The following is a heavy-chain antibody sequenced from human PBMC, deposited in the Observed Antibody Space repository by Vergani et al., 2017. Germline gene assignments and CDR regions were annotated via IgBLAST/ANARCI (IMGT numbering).Heavy chain of an antibody. CDR2: ISWNSNSI. V-gene: IGHV3-9*02. Sequence: EVQLEESGGGLVLPGRSLRLSCVASGFTSAGYAMHWVRQSPGKGLEWVSGISWNSNSIGYSDSVKGRFTISRDNAKNSLNLQMNSLRAEETALYYCAKDLGTASGGGWFDPWGKGTLGTVSS. CDR1: GFTSAGYA. J-gene: IGHJ5*02. D-gene: IGHD3-10*01. CDR3: AKDLGTASGGGWFDP.